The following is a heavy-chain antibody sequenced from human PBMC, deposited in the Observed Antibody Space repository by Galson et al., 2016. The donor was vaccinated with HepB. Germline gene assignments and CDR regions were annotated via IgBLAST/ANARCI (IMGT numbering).Heavy chain of an antibody. CDR1: GFSFRNYG. D-gene: IGHD6-19*01. CDR2: ISDDGTNK. J-gene: IGHJ1*01. CDR3: VAGKEYFQH. V-gene: IGHV3-30*03. Sequence: SLRLSCAASGFSFRNYGMHWVRQAPGKGLDWVSAISDDGTNKYYADPVKGRFTISRDNSKNTLSLQMNSLRAEDTAVYYCVAGKEYFQHWGQGTLVTVSS.